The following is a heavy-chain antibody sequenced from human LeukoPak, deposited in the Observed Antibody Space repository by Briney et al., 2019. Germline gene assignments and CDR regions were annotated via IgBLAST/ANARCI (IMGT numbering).Heavy chain of an antibody. CDR1: GFGFSTYN. CDR2: ISSRSIYI. Sequence: GGSLRLSCAASGFGFSTYNMNWVRQAPGKGLEWVSSISSRSIYINYADSVKGRFTISRDNAKNSLYLQMNSLRAEDTALYYCVKDHPHFHYWGQGTLVTVSS. J-gene: IGHJ4*02. V-gene: IGHV3-21*01. CDR3: VKDHPHFHY.